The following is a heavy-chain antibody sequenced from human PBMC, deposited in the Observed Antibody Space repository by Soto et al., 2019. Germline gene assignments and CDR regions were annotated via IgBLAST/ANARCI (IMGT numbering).Heavy chain of an antibody. CDR2: ISSNVNRS. CDR3: ARTTVTTWGGSRDY. D-gene: IGHD4-17*01. CDR1: GFTFSDYA. J-gene: IGHJ4*02. Sequence: EVQLLESGGGLVQPGESLRLSCAASGFTFSDYAMTWVRQAPGKGLEWVSLISSNVNRSYYADSVMGRFTISRDNSKNTLFLHMNGLRAEDTAVYYCARTTVTTWGGSRDYWGKGILVTVSS. V-gene: IGHV3-23*01.